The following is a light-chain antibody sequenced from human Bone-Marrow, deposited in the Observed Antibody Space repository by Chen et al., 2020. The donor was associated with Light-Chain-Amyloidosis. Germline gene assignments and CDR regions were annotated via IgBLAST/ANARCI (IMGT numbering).Light chain of an antibody. CDR1: DLPTKY. CDR3: QSADSSGTYEVI. CDR2: RDT. J-gene: IGLJ2*01. V-gene: IGLV3-25*03. Sequence: SPQLPPPPSVSVSPGQTARLTCSGDDLPTKYAYWYQQKPGQAPGLVIHRDTERPSGISERFSGSSSGTTATLTISGVQAEDEADYHCQSADSSGTYEVIFGGGTKLTVL.